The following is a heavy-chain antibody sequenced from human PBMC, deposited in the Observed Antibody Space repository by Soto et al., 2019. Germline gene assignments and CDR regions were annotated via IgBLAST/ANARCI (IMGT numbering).Heavy chain of an antibody. V-gene: IGHV3-53*01. D-gene: IGHD6-13*01. CDR2: IYSGGST. J-gene: IGHJ4*02. CDR1: GFTVSSNY. CDR3: ARVRAAGTLFDY. Sequence: QTGGSLRLSCAASGFTVSSNYMSWVRQAPGKGLEWVSVIYSGGSTYYADSVKGRFTISRDNSKNTLYLQMNSLRAEDTAVYYCARVRAAGTLFDYWGQGTLVTVSS.